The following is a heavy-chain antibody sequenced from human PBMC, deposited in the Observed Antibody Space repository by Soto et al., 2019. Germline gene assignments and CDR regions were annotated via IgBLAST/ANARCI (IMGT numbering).Heavy chain of an antibody. J-gene: IGHJ3*02. D-gene: IGHD3-10*01. CDR2: INHSGST. V-gene: IGHV4-34*01. CDR3: ARGGYSHYYGSGTGAFDI. CDR1: GGSFSGYY. Sequence: SETLSLTCAVYGGSFSGYYWSWIRQPPGKGLEWIGEINHSGSTNYNPSLKSRVTISVDTSKNQFSLKLSSVTAADTAVYYCARGGYSHYYGSGTGAFDIWGQGTMVTVSS.